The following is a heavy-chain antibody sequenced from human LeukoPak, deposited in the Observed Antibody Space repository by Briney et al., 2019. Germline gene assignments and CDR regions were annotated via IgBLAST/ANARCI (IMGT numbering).Heavy chain of an antibody. D-gene: IGHD4-17*01. CDR2: ISSSSSYI. CDR3: ARKARRLRYMDV. J-gene: IGHJ6*03. V-gene: IGHV3-21*01. CDR1: GFTFSSYS. Sequence: PGGSLRLSCAASGFTFSSYSMNWVRQAPGKGLEWVSSISSSSSYIYYADSVKGRFTISRDNAKNTLYLQMNSLRAEDTAVYYCARKARRLRYMDVWGKGTTVTISS.